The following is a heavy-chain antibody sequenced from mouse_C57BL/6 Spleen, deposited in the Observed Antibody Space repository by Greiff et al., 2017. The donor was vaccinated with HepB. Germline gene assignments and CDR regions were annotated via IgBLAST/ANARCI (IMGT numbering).Heavy chain of an antibody. Sequence: QVQLKESGAELVKPGASVKISCKASGYAFSSYWMNWVKQRPGKGLEWIGQIYPGDGDTNYNGKFKGKATLTADKSSSTAYMQLSSLNSAESAVYVWARGSGSSWFSYWGQGTLVTVSA. D-gene: IGHD1-1*01. CDR2: IYPGDGDT. CDR3: ARGSGSSWFSY. J-gene: IGHJ3*01. V-gene: IGHV1-80*01. CDR1: GYAFSSYW.